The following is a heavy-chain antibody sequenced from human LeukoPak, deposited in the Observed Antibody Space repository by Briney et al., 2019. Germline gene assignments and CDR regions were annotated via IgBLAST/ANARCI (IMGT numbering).Heavy chain of an antibody. V-gene: IGHV1-18*01. CDR1: GYTFTSYG. J-gene: IGHJ6*02. CDR3: AREIYGGNERPYYGMDV. Sequence: ASVKVSCKTSGYTFTSYGIGWVRQAPGQGLEWMRWISAYNGNTNYAQKLQGRVTMTTDTSTSTAYMELRSLRSDDTAVYYCAREIYGGNERPYYGMDVWGQGTTVTVSS. CDR2: ISAYNGNT. D-gene: IGHD4-23*01.